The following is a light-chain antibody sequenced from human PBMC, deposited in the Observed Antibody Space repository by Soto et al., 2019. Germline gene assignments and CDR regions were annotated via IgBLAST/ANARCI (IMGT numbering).Light chain of an antibody. CDR2: KDS. J-gene: IGLJ1*01. CDR1: ALPKQY. CDR3: QSAGRSGPRGV. V-gene: IGLV3-25*02. Sequence: SYELTQPPSVAVSPGQTARITRSGDALPKQYAYWYQQKPGQAPVLVIYKDSERPSGIPARFSGSSSGTTVTLTRSGVQAEYEADYYCQSAGRSGPRGVFGTGTKLTVL.